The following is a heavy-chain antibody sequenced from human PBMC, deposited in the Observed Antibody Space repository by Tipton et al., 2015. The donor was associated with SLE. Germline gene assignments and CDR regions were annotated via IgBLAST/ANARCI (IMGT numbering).Heavy chain of an antibody. D-gene: IGHD5-12*01. CDR3: ARRHYSGPSDS. CDR2: IFYTGST. CDR1: GDSIRSTNYY. Sequence: TLSLTCTVSGDSIRSTNYYWGWIRQPPGKGLEWIGSIFYTGSTYYNPSLKSRVSFSIDTSKHQFSLKLNSVTAADTAVYYCARRHYSGPSDSWGQGTLVTVSS. J-gene: IGHJ4*02. V-gene: IGHV4-39*07.